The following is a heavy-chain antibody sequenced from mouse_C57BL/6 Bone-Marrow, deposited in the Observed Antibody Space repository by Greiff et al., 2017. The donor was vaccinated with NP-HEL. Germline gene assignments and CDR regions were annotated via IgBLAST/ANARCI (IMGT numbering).Heavy chain of an antibody. Sequence: QVQLQQPGAELVRPGTSVKLSCKASGFTFTSYWMHWVKQRPGQGLEWIGVIDPSDSYTNYNQKFKGKATLTVDTSSSTAYMQLSSLTSEDSAVYYCASFWYFDVWGTGTTVTVSS. CDR3: ASFWYFDV. V-gene: IGHV1-59*01. J-gene: IGHJ1*03. CDR2: IDPSDSYT. CDR1: GFTFTSYW.